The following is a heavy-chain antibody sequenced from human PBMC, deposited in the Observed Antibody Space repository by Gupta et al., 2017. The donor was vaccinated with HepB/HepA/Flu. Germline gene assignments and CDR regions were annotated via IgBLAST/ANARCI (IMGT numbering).Heavy chain of an antibody. D-gene: IGHD3-10*01. Sequence: QVQLQESGPGLVKPSETLSLTCTVSGGSISRYYWSWIRTPPGKGLEWIGYIYYSGSTNYNPSLKIRVTISVDTSKNQFSLKLSSVTAADTAVYYCARGAPMVRGVILHFDYWGQGTLVTVSS. CDR2: IYYSGST. CDR3: ARGAPMVRGVILHFDY. J-gene: IGHJ4*02. CDR1: GGSISRYY. V-gene: IGHV4-59*01.